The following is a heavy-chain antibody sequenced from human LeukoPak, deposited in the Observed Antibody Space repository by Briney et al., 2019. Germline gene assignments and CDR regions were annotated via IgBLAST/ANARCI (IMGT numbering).Heavy chain of an antibody. V-gene: IGHV1-46*01. CDR1: GYTFTSYY. Sequence: EASVKVSFKASGYTFTSYYIDWVRQAPGQGLEWMGVINPSGGSTRYAQKFQGRVTMTGDPSTRTVYMELSSLTSDDTAVYYCARGTTDDYWGQGTPVTVSS. D-gene: IGHD1-1*01. CDR3: ARGTTDDY. CDR2: INPSGGST. J-gene: IGHJ4*02.